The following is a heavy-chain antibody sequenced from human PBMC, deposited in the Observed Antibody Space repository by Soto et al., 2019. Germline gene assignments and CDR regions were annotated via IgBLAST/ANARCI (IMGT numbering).Heavy chain of an antibody. CDR2: ISAYNGNT. Sequence: QVQLVQSVAEVKKPGASVKGSCKASGYTFTSYGISWVRQAPGQGLEWMGWISAYNGNTNYAQKLQGRVTMTTDTSTSTAYMELRSLRSDDPAVYYCARDSPYSITMIVVVMDYYYYGMDVWGQGTTVTVSS. V-gene: IGHV1-18*01. CDR3: ARDSPYSITMIVVVMDYYYYGMDV. J-gene: IGHJ6*02. D-gene: IGHD3-22*01. CDR1: GYTFTSYG.